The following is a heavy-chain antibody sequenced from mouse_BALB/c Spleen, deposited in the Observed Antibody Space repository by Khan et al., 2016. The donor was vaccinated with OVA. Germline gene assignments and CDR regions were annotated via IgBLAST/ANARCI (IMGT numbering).Heavy chain of an antibody. V-gene: IGHV1-77*01. D-gene: IGHD4-1*01. CDR1: GYTFTDYV. CDR2: IYPGSDST. J-gene: IGHJ3*01. Sequence: QVPLQQSGPELVKPGASVKMSCKASGYTFTDYVMNWVKQRNGQGLEWIGQIYPGSDSTYYNEKFKGKATLTADRYSSTAYMQLSNLASEDSAVYFCARAGWDVFAYWGQGTLVTVSA. CDR3: ARAGWDVFAY.